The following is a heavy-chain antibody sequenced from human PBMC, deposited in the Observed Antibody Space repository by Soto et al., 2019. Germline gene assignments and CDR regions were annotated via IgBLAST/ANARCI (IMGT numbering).Heavy chain of an antibody. V-gene: IGHV3-23*01. J-gene: IGHJ5*02. CDR3: AKFNGGKSAHTYTIDP. Sequence: GGSLRLSCAASGFTFSTYAMSWVRQAPGKGLEWVSTINTSGGSTYYADSVKGRFTTSRDNSKNTLYLQMNSLRPEDTAVYYCAKFNGGKSAHTYTIDPWGQGTLVTVSS. CDR2: INTSGGST. CDR1: GFTFSTYA. D-gene: IGHD4-17*01.